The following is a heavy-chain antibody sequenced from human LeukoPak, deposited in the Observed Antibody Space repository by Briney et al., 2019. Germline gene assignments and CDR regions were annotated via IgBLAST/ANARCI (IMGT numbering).Heavy chain of an antibody. J-gene: IGHJ4*02. Sequence: KSSETLSLTCAVSGGSISSGGYSWSWIRQPPGKGLEWIGYIYHSGSTYYNPSLKSRVTISVDRSKNQFSLKLSSVTAADTAVYYCARVGRFGEFTFDYWGQGTLVTVSS. CDR3: ARVGRFGEFTFDY. CDR2: IYHSGST. CDR1: GGSISSGGYS. V-gene: IGHV4-30-2*01. D-gene: IGHD3-10*01.